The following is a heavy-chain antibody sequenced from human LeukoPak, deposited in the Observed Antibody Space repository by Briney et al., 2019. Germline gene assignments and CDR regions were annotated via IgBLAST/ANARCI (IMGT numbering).Heavy chain of an antibody. V-gene: IGHV4-59*01. Sequence: SETLSLTCTVSGGSISSYYWSWIRQPPGKGLEWIGYIYNSGSTNYNPSLKSRATISVDTSKNQFSLKVSSVTAANTAVYYCARIRVELRAPDYWGQGTLVTVSS. CDR3: ARIRVELRAPDY. J-gene: IGHJ4*02. CDR2: IYNSGST. CDR1: GGSISSYY. D-gene: IGHD1-7*01.